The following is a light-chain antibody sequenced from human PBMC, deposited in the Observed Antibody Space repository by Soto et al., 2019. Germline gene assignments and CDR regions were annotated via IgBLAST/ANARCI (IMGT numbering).Light chain of an antibody. J-gene: IGLJ1*01. Sequence: QSALTQPASVSESPGQSITISCAGTSSEVGNYNLVSWYQQYPGKVPKLMIYEVTKRPSGVSNRFSGSKSGNTASLTISGLQAEDEAEYYCCSYVGSTTSYVFGTGTKLTVL. CDR2: EVT. V-gene: IGLV2-23*02. CDR1: SSEVGNYNL. CDR3: CSYVGSTTSYV.